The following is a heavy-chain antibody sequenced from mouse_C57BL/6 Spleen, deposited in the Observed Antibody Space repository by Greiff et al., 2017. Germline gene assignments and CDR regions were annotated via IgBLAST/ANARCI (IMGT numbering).Heavy chain of an antibody. CDR1: GYTFTSYW. Sequence: QVQLQQPGAELVKPGASVKMSCKASGYTFTSYWITWVKQRPGQGLEWIGVIDPSDSYTNYNQKFKGKATLTVDTSSSTAYMQLSSLTSEDSAVYYCARSGGLRPLFDYWGQGTTLTVSS. V-gene: IGHV1-69*02. CDR3: ARSGGLRPLFDY. D-gene: IGHD2-4*01. J-gene: IGHJ2*01. CDR2: IDPSDSYT.